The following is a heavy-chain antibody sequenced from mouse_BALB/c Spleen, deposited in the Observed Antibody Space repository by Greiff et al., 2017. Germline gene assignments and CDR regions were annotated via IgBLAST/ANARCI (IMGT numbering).Heavy chain of an antibody. CDR3: ARHETDYYAMDY. Sequence: VQRVESGAGLVKPGASVKLSCKASGYTFTENIIHWVKQRSGQGLEWIGWFYPGSGSIKYNEKFKDKATLTADKSSSTVYMELSRLTSEDSAVYFCARHETDYYAMDYWGQGTSVTVSS. CDR1: GYTFTENI. CDR2: FYPGSGSI. V-gene: IGHV1-62-2*01. J-gene: IGHJ4*01.